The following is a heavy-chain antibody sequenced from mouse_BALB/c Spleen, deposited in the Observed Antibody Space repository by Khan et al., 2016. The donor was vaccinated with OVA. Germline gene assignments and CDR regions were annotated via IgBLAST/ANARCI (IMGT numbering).Heavy chain of an antibody. D-gene: IGHD3-3*01. J-gene: IGHJ3*01. CDR2: IYPGTGSI. Sequence: QVQLKQSGAELVRPGASVKLSCKTSGYIFTNYWIHWVKQRSGQGLEWIAKIYPGTGSIYYNDKFKGKATLTADKSSSTAYMQLSSLKSEDSAVYFCAREGPDGAWFAYWGQGTLVTVSA. V-gene: IGHV1-76*01. CDR1: GYIFTNYW. CDR3: AREGPDGAWFAY.